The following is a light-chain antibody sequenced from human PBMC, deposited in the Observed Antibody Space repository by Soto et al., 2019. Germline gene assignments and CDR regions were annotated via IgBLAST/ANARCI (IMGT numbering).Light chain of an antibody. J-gene: IGLJ1*01. CDR1: SSDVGGYNY. CDR3: SSYTSSITQTYV. V-gene: IGLV2-14*01. CDR2: EVS. Sequence: QSVLTQPASVSGSPGQSITVSCTGTSSDVGGYNYVSWYQQRPGKAPKLMIYEVSNRPSGVSIRFSGSKSGNTASLTISGLQAEDEDDYYCSSYTSSITQTYVFGNGTKVTV.